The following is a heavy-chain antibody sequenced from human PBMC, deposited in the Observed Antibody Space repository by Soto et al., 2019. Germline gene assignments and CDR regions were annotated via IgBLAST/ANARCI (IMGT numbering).Heavy chain of an antibody. CDR2: IYYSGST. J-gene: IGHJ4*02. Sequence: SETLSLTCAVSGHSIGSGFYWGWIRQPPGKRLEWMGGIYYSGSTYYNPSLKSRVTMSVDTSKNQFSLKLSSVTAADTAVYFCARTTGGSYSPFEYRGQGILVTVSS. CDR3: ARTTGGSYSPFEY. D-gene: IGHD1-26*01. CDR1: GHSIGSGFY. V-gene: IGHV4-38-2*01.